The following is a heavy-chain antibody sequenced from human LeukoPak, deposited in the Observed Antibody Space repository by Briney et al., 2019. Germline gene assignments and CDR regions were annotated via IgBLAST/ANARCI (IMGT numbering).Heavy chain of an antibody. CDR3: ARHASGSFLTYVDY. CDR2: IYGGDDA. J-gene: IGHJ4*01. CDR1: GFTFSSYW. D-gene: IGHD5-12*01. Sequence: GGSLRLSCAVSGFTFSSYWMHWVRQAPGKGLEWVSMIYGGDDANYADSVKGRFTISRDRSKNTLYLQMNSLRAEDTAMYYCARHASGSFLTYVDYWGHGTLVTVSS. V-gene: IGHV3-66*04.